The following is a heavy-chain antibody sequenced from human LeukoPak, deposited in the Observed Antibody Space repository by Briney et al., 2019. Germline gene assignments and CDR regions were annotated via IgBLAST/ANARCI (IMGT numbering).Heavy chain of an antibody. Sequence: ASVKVSCKASGYTFTGYYMHWVRQAPGQGPEWMGWINPNSGGTNYAQKFQGRVTMTRDTSISTAYMELSRLRSDDTAVYYCARCIAAAGTGILGWFDPWGQGTLVTVSS. CDR2: INPNSGGT. D-gene: IGHD6-13*01. J-gene: IGHJ5*02. V-gene: IGHV1-2*02. CDR3: ARCIAAAGTGILGWFDP. CDR1: GYTFTGYY.